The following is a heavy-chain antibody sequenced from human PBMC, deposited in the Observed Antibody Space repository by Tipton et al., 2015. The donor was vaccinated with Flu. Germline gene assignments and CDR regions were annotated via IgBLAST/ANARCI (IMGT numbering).Heavy chain of an antibody. D-gene: IGHD3-16*01. CDR2: TYSGGAT. V-gene: IGHV3-53*01. J-gene: IGHJ5*01. CDR1: GFSVSTYY. Sequence: SLRLSCAASGFSVSTYYMNWVRQAPGKGLEWVSTTYSGGATYYADSVQGRFTVSTDTSKNTLYLQMNSLRGEDSAVYYCARDYGGNWFDSWGQGTLVTVSS. CDR3: ARDYGGNWFDS.